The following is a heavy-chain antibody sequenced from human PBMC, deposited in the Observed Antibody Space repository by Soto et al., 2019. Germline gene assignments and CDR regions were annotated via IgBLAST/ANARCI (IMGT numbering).Heavy chain of an antibody. D-gene: IGHD5-18*01. V-gene: IGHV4-31*03. CDR3: ARSGYSYGVSYYGMDV. CDR2: IYYSGST. Sequence: LSLTCTVSGGSISSGGYYWSWIRQHPGKGLEWIGYIYYSGSTYYNPSLKSRVTISVDTSKNQFSLKLSSVTAADTAVYYCARSGYSYGVSYYGMDVWGQGTTVTVSS. CDR1: GGSISSGGYY. J-gene: IGHJ6*02.